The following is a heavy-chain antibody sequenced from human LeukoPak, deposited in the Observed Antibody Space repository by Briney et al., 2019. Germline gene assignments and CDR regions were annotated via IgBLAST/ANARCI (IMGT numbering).Heavy chain of an antibody. CDR1: GGSISSNGYC. Sequence: SETLSLTCTVSGGSISSNGYCWGWIRQPPGKGLEWIGYIYHSGSTYYNPSLKSRVTISVDRSKNQFSLKLSSVTAADTAVYYCARDNRYGDLPAFDIWGQGTMVTVSS. V-gene: IGHV4-30-2*01. CDR3: ARDNRYGDLPAFDI. CDR2: IYHSGST. J-gene: IGHJ3*02. D-gene: IGHD4-17*01.